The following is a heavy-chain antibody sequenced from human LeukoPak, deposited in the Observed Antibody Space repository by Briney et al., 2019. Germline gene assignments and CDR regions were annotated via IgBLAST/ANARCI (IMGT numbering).Heavy chain of an antibody. V-gene: IGHV4-34*01. D-gene: IGHD6-13*01. CDR3: ARASYSSKPENCGMDV. J-gene: IGHJ6*02. CDR1: GGSFSGYY. CDR2: INHSGST. Sequence: SETLSLTCAVYGGSFSGYYWSWIRHPPGKGLEWIGEINHSGSTNYNPSLKSRVTISVDTSKNQFSLKLSSVTAADTAVYYCARASYSSKPENCGMDVWGQGTTDTVSS.